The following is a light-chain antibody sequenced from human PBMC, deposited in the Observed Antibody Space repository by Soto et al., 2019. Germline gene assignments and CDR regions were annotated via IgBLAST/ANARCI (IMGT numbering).Light chain of an antibody. V-gene: IGKV2-28*01. J-gene: IGKJ1*01. CDR1: QSLLHSNGYYY. Sequence: DSVMTQSPLSLPVTPGEPASISCRSSQSLLHSNGYYYLDWYLQKPGQSPQLLIYLGSNRASGVPDRLSGSGSGTDFTLKISRVEAEDVGVYYCMQALQTRTFGQGTKVDIK. CDR2: LGS. CDR3: MQALQTRT.